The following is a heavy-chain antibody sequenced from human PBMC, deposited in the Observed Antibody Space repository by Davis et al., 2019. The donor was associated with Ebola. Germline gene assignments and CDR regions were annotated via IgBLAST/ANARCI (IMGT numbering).Heavy chain of an antibody. D-gene: IGHD3-22*01. Sequence: PSETLSLTCTVSGGSISSGGYYWSWIRQHPGKGLEWIGYIYYSGSTYYNPSLKSRVTTSVDTSKNQFSLKLSSVTAADTAVYYCARTYYYDSSGVGPYYYYYGMDVWGQGTTVTVSS. CDR2: IYYSGST. CDR3: ARTYYYDSSGVGPYYYYYGMDV. CDR1: GGSISSGGYY. V-gene: IGHV4-31*03. J-gene: IGHJ6*02.